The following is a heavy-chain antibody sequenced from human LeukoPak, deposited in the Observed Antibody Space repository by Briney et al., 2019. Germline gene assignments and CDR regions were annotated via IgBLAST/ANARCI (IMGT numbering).Heavy chain of an antibody. V-gene: IGHV3-30-3*01. D-gene: IGHD6-19*01. CDR3: ARVIAVAGIFDY. CDR2: ISYDGSNK. Sequence: PGGSLRLSCAASGFTFSSYAMHWVRQAPGKGLEWVAVISYDGSNKYYADSVKGRFTISRDNSKNTLYLQMNSLRAEDTAVYYCARVIAVAGIFDYWGQGTLVTVSS. J-gene: IGHJ4*02. CDR1: GFTFSSYA.